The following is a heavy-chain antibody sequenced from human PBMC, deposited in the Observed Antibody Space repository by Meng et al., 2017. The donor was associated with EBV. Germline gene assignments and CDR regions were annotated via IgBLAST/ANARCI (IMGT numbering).Heavy chain of an antibody. CDR2: IYYSGST. V-gene: IGHV4-39*07. J-gene: IGHJ5*02. Sequence: QVSGPGLVKPSGTLSLTCTVSGGSISSSSYYWGWIRQPPGKGLEWIGSIYYSGSTYYNPSLKSRVTISVDTSKNQFSLKLSSVTAADTAVYYCARVVATIFTNWFDPWGQGTLVTVSS. CDR1: GGSISSSSYY. D-gene: IGHD5-12*01. CDR3: ARVVATIFTNWFDP.